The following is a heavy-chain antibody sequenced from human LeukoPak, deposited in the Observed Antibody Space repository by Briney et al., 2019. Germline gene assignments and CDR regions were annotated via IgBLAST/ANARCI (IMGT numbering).Heavy chain of an antibody. CDR3: ARRFMTTVTTLFGAFDI. CDR1: GGSISSYY. V-gene: IGHV4-59*04. CDR2: IYYSGST. Sequence: SETLSLTCTVSGGSISSYYWSWIRQPPGKGLEWIGYIYYSGSTYYNPSLKSRVTISVDTSKNQFSLKLSSVTAADTAVYYCARRFMTTVTTLFGAFDIWGQGTMVTVSS. D-gene: IGHD4-17*01. J-gene: IGHJ3*02.